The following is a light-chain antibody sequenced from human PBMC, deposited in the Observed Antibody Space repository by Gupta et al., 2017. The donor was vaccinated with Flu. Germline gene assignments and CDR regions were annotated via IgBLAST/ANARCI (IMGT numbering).Light chain of an antibody. CDR3: QHRGNWPPEAT. CDR1: QSVSGY. Sequence: TLSWSPGERATLSCGASQSVSGYLAWYQQKPGQAPRLLIYDASSRATGIPARFSGSGSGTDFTLIISRLEPEDFAVYFCQHRGNWPPEATFGQGTRLEIK. J-gene: IGKJ2*01. V-gene: IGKV3-11*01. CDR2: DAS.